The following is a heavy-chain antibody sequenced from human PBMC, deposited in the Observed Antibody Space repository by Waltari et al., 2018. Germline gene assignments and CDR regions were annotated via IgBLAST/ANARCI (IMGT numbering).Heavy chain of an antibody. CDR2: IYYSGST. CDR3: ARGHSSGNYYYYYGMDV. CDR1: GGSISSYY. D-gene: IGHD6-19*01. Sequence: QVQLQESGPGLVKPSETLSLTCTVSGGSISSYYWSWIRQPPGKGLEWIGYIYYSGSTNYNPSLKSRVTISVDTSKNQFSLKLSSVTAADTAVYYCARGHSSGNYYYYYGMDVWGQGTTVTVSS. J-gene: IGHJ6*02. V-gene: IGHV4-59*01.